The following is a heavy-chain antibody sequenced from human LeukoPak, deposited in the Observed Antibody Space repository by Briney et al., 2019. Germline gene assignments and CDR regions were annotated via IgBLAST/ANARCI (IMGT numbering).Heavy chain of an antibody. CDR1: GGSFSGYY. V-gene: IGHV4-34*01. J-gene: IGHJ4*02. D-gene: IGHD3-10*02. CDR2: INHSGST. CDR3: ARRSSYGAKMFGRKFDY. Sequence: PSETLSLTCAVYGGSFSGYYWSWIRQPPGKGLEWIGEINHSGSTNYNPSLKSRVTISVDTSKNQFSLKLSSVTAADTAVYYCARRSSYGAKMFGRKFDYWGQGTLVTVSS.